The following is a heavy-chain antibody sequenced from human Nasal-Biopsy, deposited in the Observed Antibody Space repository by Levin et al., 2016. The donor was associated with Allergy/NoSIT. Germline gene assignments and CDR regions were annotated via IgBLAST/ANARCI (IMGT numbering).Heavy chain of an antibody. CDR3: ARDHDSGWKFGF. CDR2: ITSRSSYI. J-gene: IGHJ4*02. CDR1: GFTFSSYS. V-gene: IGHV3-21*01. D-gene: IGHD6-19*01. Sequence: GGSLRLSCEGSGFTFSSYSMNWVRQAPGKGLEWVSSITSRSSYIYYAESLKGRFTVSRDNAKNSVYLQMNSLRAEDTAVYYCARDHDSGWKFGFWGQGTLVTVSS.